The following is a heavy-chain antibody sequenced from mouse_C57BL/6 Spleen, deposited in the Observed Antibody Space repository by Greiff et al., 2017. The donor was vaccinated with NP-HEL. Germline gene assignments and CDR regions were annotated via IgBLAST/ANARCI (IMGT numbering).Heavy chain of an antibody. V-gene: IGHV1-4*01. CDR1: GYTFTSYT. D-gene: IGHD2-4*01. CDR3: APIYYDYDNYAMDY. Sequence: VQLVESGAELARPGASVKMSCKASGYTFTSYTMHWVKQRPGQGLEWIGYINPSSGYTKYNQKFKDKATLTADKSSSTAYMQLSSLTSEDSAVYYCAPIYYDYDNYAMDYWGQGTSVTVSS. CDR2: INPSSGYT. J-gene: IGHJ4*01.